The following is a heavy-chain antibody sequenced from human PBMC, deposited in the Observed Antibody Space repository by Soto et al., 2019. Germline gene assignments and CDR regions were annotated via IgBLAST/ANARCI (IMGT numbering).Heavy chain of an antibody. CDR3: ARDLGGGSSGWYHYFDY. CDR2: ISAYNGNT. CDR1: GYTFTSYG. J-gene: IGHJ4*02. V-gene: IGHV1-18*01. D-gene: IGHD6-19*01. Sequence: ASVKVSCKASGYTFTSYGISRVRQAPGQGLEWMGWISAYNGNTNYAQKLQGRVTMTTDTSTSTAYMELRSLRSDDTAVYYCARDLGGGSSGWYHYFDYWGQGTLVTVSS.